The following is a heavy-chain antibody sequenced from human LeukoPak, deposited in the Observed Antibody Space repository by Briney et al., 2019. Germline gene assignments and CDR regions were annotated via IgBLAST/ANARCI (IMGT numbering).Heavy chain of an antibody. CDR1: GFTFSNYW. V-gene: IGHV3-74*03. CDR3: AKETYYDILTPLGYFDY. D-gene: IGHD3-9*01. J-gene: IGHJ4*02. Sequence: GGSLRLSCAASGFTFSNYWIHWVRQAPGKGLVWVSRIDNAGSITTYADSVKGRFTISRDNSKNTLYLQMNSLRAEDTAVYYCAKETYYDILTPLGYFDYWGQGTLVTVSS. CDR2: IDNAGSIT.